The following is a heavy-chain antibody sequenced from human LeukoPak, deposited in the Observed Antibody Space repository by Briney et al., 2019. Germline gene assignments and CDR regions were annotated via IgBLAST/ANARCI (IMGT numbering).Heavy chain of an antibody. D-gene: IGHD3-22*01. CDR3: AKVLDYDSYAFDI. Sequence: PGRSLRLSCAASGFTFNNYGMHWVRQAPGKGLEWVAVISNDGNNKYYADSVKGRFTISRDKSKNTLYLQVNSLRAEDTAVYYCAKVLDYDSYAFDIWGQGTMVTVSS. CDR2: ISNDGNNK. V-gene: IGHV3-30*18. J-gene: IGHJ3*02. CDR1: GFTFNNYG.